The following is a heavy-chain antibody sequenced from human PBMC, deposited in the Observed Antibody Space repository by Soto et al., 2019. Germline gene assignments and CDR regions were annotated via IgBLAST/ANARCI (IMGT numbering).Heavy chain of an antibody. Sequence: SETLSLTCTVSGGSISSGGYYWSWIRQHPGKGLEWIGYIYYSGSTYYNPSLKSRVTISVDTSKNQFSLKLSSVTAADTAVYYCARGTTVVTPIGFDIWGQGTMVTVSS. D-gene: IGHD4-17*01. CDR1: GGSISSGGYY. J-gene: IGHJ3*02. CDR2: IYYSGST. CDR3: ARGTTVVTPIGFDI. V-gene: IGHV4-31*03.